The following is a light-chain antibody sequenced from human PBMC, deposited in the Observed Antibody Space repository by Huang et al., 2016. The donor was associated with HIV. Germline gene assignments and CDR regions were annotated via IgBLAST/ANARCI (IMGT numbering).Light chain of an antibody. J-gene: IGKJ2*01. V-gene: IGKV3-15*01. CDR3: QQYNDWPPYT. CDR2: GAS. CDR1: QSVSRN. Sequence: EIVMTQSPATLSVSPGEGATLSCRASQSVSRNLAWYQQKPGQAPRLLIYGASTRATGIPARFSDSGSGTEFTLTISSLQSEDFAVYFCQQYNDWPPYTFGQGTKVDIK.